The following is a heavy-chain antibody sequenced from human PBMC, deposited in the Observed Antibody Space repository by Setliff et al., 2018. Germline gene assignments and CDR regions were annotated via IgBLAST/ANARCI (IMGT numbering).Heavy chain of an antibody. CDR3: AREGVDTRSSTDYRYYMDV. CDR1: GGTFSSYA. Sequence: SVKVSCKASGGTFSSYAISWVRQAPGQGLEWMGGIIPIFGTTDYAQKFHGRVTIITDESTSTAYMELSSLTSDDTAVYYCAREGVDTRSSTDYRYYMDVWGKGTTVTVSS. J-gene: IGHJ6*03. D-gene: IGHD5-18*01. V-gene: IGHV1-69*05. CDR2: IIPIFGTT.